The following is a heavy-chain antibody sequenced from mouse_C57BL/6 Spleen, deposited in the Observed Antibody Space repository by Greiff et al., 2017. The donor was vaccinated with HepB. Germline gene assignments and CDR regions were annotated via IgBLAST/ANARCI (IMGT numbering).Heavy chain of an antibody. CDR3: ARHQDGAMDY. Sequence: DVMLVESGGGLVQPGGSLSLSCAASGFTFTDYYMSWVRQPPGKALEWLGFIRNKAIGYTTEYSASVKGRVTISRDNSQSILYLKMNALRAEDSATYYCARHQDGAMDYWGQGTSVTVAS. J-gene: IGHJ4*01. CDR1: GFTFTDYY. D-gene: IGHD2-3*01. CDR2: IRNKAIGYTT. V-gene: IGHV7-3*01.